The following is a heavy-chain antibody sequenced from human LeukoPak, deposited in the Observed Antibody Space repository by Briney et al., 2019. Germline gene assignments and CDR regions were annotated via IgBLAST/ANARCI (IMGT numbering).Heavy chain of an antibody. D-gene: IGHD1-26*01. Sequence: QAGGSLRLSCAASGFTFSSYAMSWVRQAPGKGLEWVSAISGSGGSTYYSDSVKGRFTISRDSSKNTLYLQMNSLRAEDTAAYYCTRDLLVGAPDYFDYWGQGTLVTVSS. CDR2: ISGSGGST. V-gene: IGHV3-23*01. J-gene: IGHJ4*02. CDR3: TRDLLVGAPDYFDY. CDR1: GFTFSSYA.